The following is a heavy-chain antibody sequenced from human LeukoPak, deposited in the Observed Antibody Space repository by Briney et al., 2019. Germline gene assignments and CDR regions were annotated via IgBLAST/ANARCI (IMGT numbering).Heavy chain of an antibody. D-gene: IGHD4-17*01. CDR1: GGTFSSYA. Sequence: EASVKVSCKASGGTFSSYAISWVRQAPGQGLEWMGGIIPIFGTANYAQKFQGRVTITADESTSTAYMELSSLRSEDTAVHYCARAVTYLDGMDVWGQGTTVTVSS. V-gene: IGHV1-69*13. CDR3: ARAVTYLDGMDV. CDR2: IIPIFGTA. J-gene: IGHJ6*02.